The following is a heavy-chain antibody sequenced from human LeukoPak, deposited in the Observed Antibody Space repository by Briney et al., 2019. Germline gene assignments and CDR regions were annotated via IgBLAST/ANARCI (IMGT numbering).Heavy chain of an antibody. J-gene: IGHJ6*02. Sequence: PGRSLRLLCAASGFIFSRYDMRWVREARAKGLEWVSAIGGSCGSTYYADSVKGRFTISRDNSKNALHLQMNSQRAEDTAVYYCAKSGPAAIPVMDCWGQGATVTVSS. V-gene: IGHV3-23*01. CDR3: AKSGPAAIPVMDC. CDR1: GFIFSRYD. CDR2: IGGSCGST. D-gene: IGHD2-2*02.